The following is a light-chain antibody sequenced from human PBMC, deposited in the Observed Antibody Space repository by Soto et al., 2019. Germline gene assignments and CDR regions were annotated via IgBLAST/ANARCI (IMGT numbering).Light chain of an antibody. CDR2: DVS. V-gene: IGLV2-11*01. J-gene: IGLJ1*01. Sequence: QSALTQPRSVSGSPGQSVTISCTGTSSDVGGYNYVSWYQQHPGKAPKLMIYDVSKRPSGVPDRFSGSKSGNTASLTISGLQAEEEADDYCCSYSGSYPYVFGTGTKVTVL. CDR1: SSDVGGYNY. CDR3: CSYSGSYPYV.